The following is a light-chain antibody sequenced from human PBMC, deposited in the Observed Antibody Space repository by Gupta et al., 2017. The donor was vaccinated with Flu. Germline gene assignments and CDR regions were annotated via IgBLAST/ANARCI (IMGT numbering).Light chain of an antibody. CDR1: TSNIRPNY. Sequence: QSVLTQPPSASGTPGQRVTISCSGGTSNIRPNYVYWYQQLPGTAPKLLIYNNEQRPSGVPDRFSGSKSGTSASLAISGLRAEDEAHYHCATWDDSLSGVVFGGGTELTVL. J-gene: IGLJ2*01. V-gene: IGLV1-47*01. CDR2: NNE. CDR3: ATWDDSLSGVV.